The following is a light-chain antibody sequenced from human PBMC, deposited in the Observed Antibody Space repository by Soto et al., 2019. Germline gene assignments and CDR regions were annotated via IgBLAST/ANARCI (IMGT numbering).Light chain of an antibody. V-gene: IGLV2-8*01. CDR3: SSYAGSNNPFV. Sequence: QSALTQPPSASGSHGQSVTISCTGTSSDVGGYNYVSWYQQHPGKAPKLMIYEVRQRPSGIPDRFSGSKSGNTASLTVSGLRAEDEADYYCSSYAGSNNPFVFGTGTKLTVL. J-gene: IGLJ1*01. CDR2: EVR. CDR1: SSDVGGYNY.